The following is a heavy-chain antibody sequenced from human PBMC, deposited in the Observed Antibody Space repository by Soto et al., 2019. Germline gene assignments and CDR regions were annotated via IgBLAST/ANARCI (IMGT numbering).Heavy chain of an antibody. CDR1: GFTFSSYG. Sequence: QVQLVESGGGEVQPGRSLRLSCAASGFTFSSYGMHWVRQAPGKGLEWVAVIWYDGSNKYYADSVKGRFTISRDNSKNTLYLQMNSLRAEDTAVYHCARESSGYSSFYAFDIWGQGTMVTVSS. V-gene: IGHV3-33*01. CDR3: ARESSGYSSFYAFDI. CDR2: IWYDGSNK. D-gene: IGHD3-22*01. J-gene: IGHJ3*02.